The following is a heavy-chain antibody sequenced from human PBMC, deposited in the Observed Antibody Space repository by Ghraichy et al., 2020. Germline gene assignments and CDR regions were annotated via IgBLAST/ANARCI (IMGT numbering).Heavy chain of an antibody. CDR1: GGSISSYY. CDR3: ARLSWSGYYAPYYFDY. V-gene: IGHV4-4*07. CDR2: IYTSGST. Sequence: SQTLTLTCTVSGGSISSYYWSWIRQPAGKGLEWIGRIYTSGSTNYNPSLKSRVTMSVDTSKNQFSLKLSSVTAADTAVYYCARLSWSGYYAPYYFDYWGQGTLVTVSS. D-gene: IGHD3-3*01. J-gene: IGHJ4*02.